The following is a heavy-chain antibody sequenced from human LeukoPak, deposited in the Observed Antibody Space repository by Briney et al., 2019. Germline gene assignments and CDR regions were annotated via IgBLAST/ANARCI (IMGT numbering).Heavy chain of an antibody. V-gene: IGHV3-23*01. CDR1: GFTFSSCA. CDR2: ISGSGGST. Sequence: PGGSLRLSCAASGFTFSSCAMGWVRQAPGKGLEWVSAISGSGGSTYYADSVKGRFTISRDNSKNTLYLQMNSLRAEDTAVYYCAKEGGNTLCFDYWGQGTLVTVSS. D-gene: IGHD4-23*01. J-gene: IGHJ4*02. CDR3: AKEGGNTLCFDY.